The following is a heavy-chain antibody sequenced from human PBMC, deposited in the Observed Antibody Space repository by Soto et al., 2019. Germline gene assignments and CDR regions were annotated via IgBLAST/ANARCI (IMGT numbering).Heavy chain of an antibody. CDR3: ERNRWCGELSLVY. D-gene: IGHD3-10*01. J-gene: IGHJ4*02. CDR1: GGSISSGGYY. CDR2: IYYSGST. V-gene: IGHV4-31*03. Sequence: PSETLSLTCTVSGGSISSGGYYWSWIRQHPGKGLEWIGYIYYSGSTYYNPSLKSRVTMSVDTSKNQFSLKLSSVTAADTAVYYWERNRWCGELSLVYWGRGTLVTVSS.